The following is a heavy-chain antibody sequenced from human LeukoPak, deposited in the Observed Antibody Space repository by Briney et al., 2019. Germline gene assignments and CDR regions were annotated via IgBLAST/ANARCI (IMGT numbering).Heavy chain of an antibody. Sequence: SVTVSCKASGGTFSSYAICWVRRAPGQGLEWMGRIIPILGIANYAQKFQGRVTITGDKSTSTAYMELSSLRSEDTAVYYCASVLAYHDSSGAFDYCGQGPLVIVSS. J-gene: IGHJ4*02. V-gene: IGHV1-69*04. CDR1: GGTFSSYA. CDR2: IIPILGIA. D-gene: IGHD3-22*01. CDR3: ASVLAYHDSSGAFDY.